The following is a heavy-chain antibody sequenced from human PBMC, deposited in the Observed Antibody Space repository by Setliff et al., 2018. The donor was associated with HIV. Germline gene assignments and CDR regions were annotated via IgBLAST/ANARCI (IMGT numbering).Heavy chain of an antibody. CDR3: ESTGRKPYFGSRNEYYFDY. D-gene: IGHD3-10*01. CDR1: NGSFSGYY. J-gene: IGHJ4*02. V-gene: IGHV4-34*01. CDR2: INHSGST. Sequence: SETLSLTCAVYNGSFSGYYWTWIRQPPGKGLEWIGEINHSGSTNYNPSLKSRVTISADTSKNEFSLTLTSVTAADTAVYYCESTGRKPYFGSRNEYYFDYWGQGALVTVSS.